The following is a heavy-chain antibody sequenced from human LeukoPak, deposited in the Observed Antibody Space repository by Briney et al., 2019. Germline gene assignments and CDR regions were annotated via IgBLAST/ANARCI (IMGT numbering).Heavy chain of an antibody. D-gene: IGHD3-22*01. CDR1: AFTFRSYI. CDR2: ISSSAGII. V-gene: IGHV3-48*01. Sequence: GGSLRLSCADSAFTFRSYIMNWGRQAPGKGLEWLSYISSSAGIIYYADSVKGRFTISRDNAKNSLYLHMNSLRAEDTAVYYCARINFAAKYSCSAYSFFDYWGQGTLVTVSS. J-gene: IGHJ4*02. CDR3: ARINFAAKYSCSAYSFFDY.